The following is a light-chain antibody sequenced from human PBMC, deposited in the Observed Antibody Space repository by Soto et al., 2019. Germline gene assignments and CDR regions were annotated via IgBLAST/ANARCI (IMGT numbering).Light chain of an antibody. Sequence: DIQMTQSPSTLSATAGDRVTITCRASQSISSWLAWYQQKPGKAPKLLIYKASTLKSGVPSRFSGSGSGTEFTLTRSSLQPEDFETYSLQHYNPHSAPFAQATK. CDR3: QHYNPHSAP. V-gene: IGKV1-5*03. CDR1: QSISSW. CDR2: KAS. J-gene: IGKJ1*01.